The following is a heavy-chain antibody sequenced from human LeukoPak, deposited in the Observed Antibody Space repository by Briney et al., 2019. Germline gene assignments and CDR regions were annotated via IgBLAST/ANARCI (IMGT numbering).Heavy chain of an antibody. CDR1: GGSFSGYY. Sequence: PSETLSPTCAVYGGSFSGYYWSWVRQPPGKGLEWIGEINHSGSTNYNPSLKSRVTISVDTSKNQFSLKLSSVTAADTAVYYCARGRGVRGVIGDYWGQGTLVTVSS. D-gene: IGHD3-10*01. V-gene: IGHV4-34*01. CDR3: ARGRGVRGVIGDY. CDR2: INHSGST. J-gene: IGHJ4*02.